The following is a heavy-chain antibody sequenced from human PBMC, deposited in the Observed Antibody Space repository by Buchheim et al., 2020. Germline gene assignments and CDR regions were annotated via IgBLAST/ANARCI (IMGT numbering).Heavy chain of an antibody. J-gene: IGHJ6*02. D-gene: IGHD6-13*01. V-gene: IGHV3-23*01. CDR1: GFTFCSYA. CDR3: ASTGLIAAAGRWYGMDV. Sequence: EVQLLESGGGLVQPGGSLRLSCAASGFTFCSYAMSWVRQAPGKGLEWVSAISGSGGSTYYADSVKGRFPISSDNSKNTLYLQMNSLRAEDTAVYYCASTGLIAAAGRWYGMDVWGQGTT. CDR2: ISGSGGST.